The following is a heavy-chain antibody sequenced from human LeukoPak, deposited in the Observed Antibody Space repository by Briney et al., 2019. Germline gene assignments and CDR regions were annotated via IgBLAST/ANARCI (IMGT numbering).Heavy chain of an antibody. V-gene: IGHV3-74*03. J-gene: IGHJ5*02. CDR1: GFTFSNYW. Sequence: GGSLRLSCAASGFTFSNYWMHWVRQAPGKGLVWVSRINSDGSATTYADFVKGRFTISRDNAKNTLYLQMNSLRVDDTAMYYCERDYGAWGQGTLVTVSP. CDR2: INSDGSAT. D-gene: IGHD4/OR15-4a*01. CDR3: ERDYGA.